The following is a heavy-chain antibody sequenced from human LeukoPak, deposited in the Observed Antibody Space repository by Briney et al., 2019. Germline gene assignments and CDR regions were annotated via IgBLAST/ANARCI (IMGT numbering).Heavy chain of an antibody. CDR1: VGTFSSYA. CDR3: ARIIAAAGSLGWFDP. V-gene: IGHV1-69*04. J-gene: IGHJ5*02. CDR2: IIPILGIA. D-gene: IGHD6-13*01. Sequence: SVKVSCKASVGTFSSYAISWVRQAPGQRLEWMGRIIPILGIANYAQKFQGRVTITADKSTSTAYMELSSLRSEDTAVYYFARIIAAAGSLGWFDPWGQGTLVTVSS.